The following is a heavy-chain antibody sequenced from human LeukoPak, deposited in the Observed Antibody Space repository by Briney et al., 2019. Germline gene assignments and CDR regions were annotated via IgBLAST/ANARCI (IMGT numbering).Heavy chain of an antibody. J-gene: IGHJ3*02. CDR2: INTDGSTTDNT. CDR3: AKDATYCSSTSCYADAFDI. D-gene: IGHD2-2*01. CDR1: GFTFSSYW. Sequence: GGSLRLSCAASGFTFSSYWMHWVRQAPGKGLEWVSRINTDGSTTDNTNYAGSVKGRFTISRDNAKNTLYLQMNSLRAEDTAVYYCAKDATYCSSTSCYADAFDIWGQGTMVTVSS. V-gene: IGHV3-74*01.